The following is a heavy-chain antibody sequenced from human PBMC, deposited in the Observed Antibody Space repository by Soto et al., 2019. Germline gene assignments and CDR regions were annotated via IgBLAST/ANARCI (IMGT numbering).Heavy chain of an antibody. J-gene: IGHJ6*03. CDR3: ATPNYDFWSGYYDYYYYYYMDV. CDR1: GFTFSSYS. V-gene: IGHV3-21*01. Sequence: GGSLRLSCAASGFTFSSYSMNWVRQAPGKGLEWVSSISSSSSYIYYADSVKGRFTISRDNAKNSLYLQMNSLRAEDTAVYYCATPNYDFWSGYYDYYYYYYMDVWGKGTTVTVSS. CDR2: ISSSSSYI. D-gene: IGHD3-3*01.